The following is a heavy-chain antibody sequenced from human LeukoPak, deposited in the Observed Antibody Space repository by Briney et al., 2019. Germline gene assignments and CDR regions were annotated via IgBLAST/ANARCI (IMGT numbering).Heavy chain of an antibody. V-gene: IGHV3-74*01. CDR1: GFTFSTYA. Sequence: GGSLRLSCAASGFTFSTYAMSWVRQAPGKGLVWVSRIYDDGSGSTYAASVKGRFTISRDNAQNTLYLQMNSLRAEDTAVYYCARVGLGRSGSSGLDYWGQGTLVTVSS. J-gene: IGHJ4*02. CDR2: IYDDGSGS. CDR3: ARVGLGRSGSSGLDY. D-gene: IGHD3-10*01.